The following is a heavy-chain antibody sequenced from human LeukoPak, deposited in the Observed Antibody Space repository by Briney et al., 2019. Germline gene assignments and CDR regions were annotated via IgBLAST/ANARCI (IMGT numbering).Heavy chain of an antibody. CDR2: MNTDGRTI. D-gene: IGHD3-10*01. J-gene: IGHJ4*02. CDR3: ERAGSFRLDY. Sequence: PGGSLRLSCAGSGFTFSSYWMHWVRQAPGKGLVWVSRMNTDGRTINYAYSVKRRFTISRDNAKNTLFLQKNSLTVEDTAVYYCERAGSFRLDYWGPGAIVTVSS. CDR1: GFTFSSYW. V-gene: IGHV3-74*01.